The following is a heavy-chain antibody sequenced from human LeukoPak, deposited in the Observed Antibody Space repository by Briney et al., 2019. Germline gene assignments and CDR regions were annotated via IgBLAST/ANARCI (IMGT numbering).Heavy chain of an antibody. V-gene: IGHV3-23*01. Sequence: PGRPLRLSCAASGFIFSNYAMSWVRQAPGKGLECVSVISGDGTNTYYADSVKGRFTISRDNSKNTLYLQMTSLRGEDTAVYYCAKHLWRDLLWFGEGYYFGYWGQGTLVTV. CDR2: ISGDGTNT. CDR1: GFIFSNYA. J-gene: IGHJ4*02. CDR3: AKHLWRDLLWFGEGYYFGY. D-gene: IGHD3-10*01.